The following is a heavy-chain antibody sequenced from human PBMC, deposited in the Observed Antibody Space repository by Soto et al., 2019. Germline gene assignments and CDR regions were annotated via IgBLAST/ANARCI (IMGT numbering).Heavy chain of an antibody. CDR3: ARAVLRYFDWLSPRWYFDL. D-gene: IGHD3-9*01. Sequence: ASVKVSCKASGYTFTSYGISWVRQAPGQGLEWMGWISAYNGNTNFAQKFQGRVTITRDTSASTAYMELSSLRSEDTAVYYCARAVLRYFDWLSPRWYFDLWGRGTLVTVSS. J-gene: IGHJ2*01. CDR2: ISAYNGNT. CDR1: GYTFTSYG. V-gene: IGHV1-18*01.